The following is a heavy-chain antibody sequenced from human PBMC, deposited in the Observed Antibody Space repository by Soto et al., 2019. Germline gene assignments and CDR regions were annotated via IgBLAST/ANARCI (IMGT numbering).Heavy chain of an antibody. CDR2: INHSGST. CDR3: ARGGYDFWSGYYASWPTKKRNWFDP. Sequence: SETLSLTFAVYGGSFSGYYWSWIRQPPGKGLEWIGEINHSGSTNYNPSLKSRVTISVDTSKNQFSLKLSSVTAADTAVYYCARGGYDFWSGYYASWPTKKRNWFDPWGQGTLVTVSS. D-gene: IGHD3-3*01. CDR1: GGSFSGYY. J-gene: IGHJ5*02. V-gene: IGHV4-34*01.